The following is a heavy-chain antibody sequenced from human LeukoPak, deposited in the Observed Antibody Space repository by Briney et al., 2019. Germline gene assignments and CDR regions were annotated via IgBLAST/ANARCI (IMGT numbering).Heavy chain of an antibody. J-gene: IGHJ4*02. V-gene: IGHV5-51*01. CDR2: IYPGDSDT. CDR1: GYSFTSYW. D-gene: IGHD6-19*01. Sequence: GESLKISCKGSGYSFTSYWVGWVRQMPGKGLEWMGIIYPGDSDTRYSPSFQGQVTISADKSISTAYLQWSSLKASDTAMYYCARLPFGDTSGWYSFDYWGQGTLVTVPS. CDR3: ARLPFGDTSGWYSFDY.